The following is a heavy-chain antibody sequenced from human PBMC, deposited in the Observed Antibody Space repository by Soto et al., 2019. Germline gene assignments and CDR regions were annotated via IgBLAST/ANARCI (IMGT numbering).Heavy chain of an antibody. CDR3: AKDSMGDYYGMDV. V-gene: IGHV3-30*18. D-gene: IGHD1-26*01. J-gene: IGHJ6*02. CDR2: ISFDGSKK. Sequence: GGSLRLSCAASGFTFSSFGVHWVRQAPGKGLEWVAVISFDGSKKYYADSVRGRFTISRDNSKNTLFLQMNSLRAEDTAVYYCAKDSMGDYYGMDVWGQGXTVTVYS. CDR1: GFTFSSFG.